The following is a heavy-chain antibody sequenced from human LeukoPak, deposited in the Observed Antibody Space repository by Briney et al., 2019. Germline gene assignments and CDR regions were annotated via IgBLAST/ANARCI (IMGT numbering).Heavy chain of an antibody. CDR2: IVGSGGST. CDR1: GFTFSSYA. CDR3: AKEYYYDSSGYYAFDY. Sequence: PGGSLRLSCAASGFTFSSYAMSWVRQAPGKGLEWVSSIVGSGGSTYYADSVKGRFTISRDNSKNTLYLQMNSLRAEDTAVYYCAKEYYYDSSGYYAFDYWGQGTLVTVSS. D-gene: IGHD3-22*01. V-gene: IGHV3-23*01. J-gene: IGHJ4*02.